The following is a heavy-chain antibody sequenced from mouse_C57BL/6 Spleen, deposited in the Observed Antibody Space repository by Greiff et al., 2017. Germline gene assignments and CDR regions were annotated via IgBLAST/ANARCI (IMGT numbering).Heavy chain of an antibody. J-gene: IGHJ4*01. CDR3: AIARYYGSSYAMDY. CDR2: LHPSDSDT. D-gene: IGHD1-1*01. CDR1: GYTFTSYW. V-gene: IGHV1-74*01. Sequence: QVQLQQPGAELVKPGASVKVSCKASGYTFTSYWMHWVKQRPGQGLEWIGRLHPSDSDTNYKQKFKGKATLTVDKSSSTAYMQLSSLTSEDSAVYYGAIARYYGSSYAMDYWGQGTSVTVSS.